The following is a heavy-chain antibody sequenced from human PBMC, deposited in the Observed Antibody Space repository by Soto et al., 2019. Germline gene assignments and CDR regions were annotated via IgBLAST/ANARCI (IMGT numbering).Heavy chain of an antibody. Sequence: GASLKVSCKASGGTFSSYAISWVRQAPGQGLEWMGGIIPIFGTANYTQKFQGRVTITADESTSTAYMELSSLRSEDTAVYYCARVRRWLQSLLDAFDIWGQGTMVTVSS. J-gene: IGHJ3*02. D-gene: IGHD5-12*01. CDR3: ARVRRWLQSLLDAFDI. CDR1: GGTFSSYA. V-gene: IGHV1-69*13. CDR2: IIPIFGTA.